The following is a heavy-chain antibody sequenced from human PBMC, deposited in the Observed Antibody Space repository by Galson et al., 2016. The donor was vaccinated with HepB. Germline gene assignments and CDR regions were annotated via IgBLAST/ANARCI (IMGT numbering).Heavy chain of an antibody. CDR1: GFTFSSHS. D-gene: IGHD7-27*01. Sequence: SLRLSCAASGFTFSSHSMTWVRQAPGKGLEYISNINYRGESTSYVDSVKGRFTISRDNSRNTLYLQMDNLRAEDTAIYYCVKDPNWEAGCWGRGTPVTVSS. J-gene: IGHJ4*02. CDR2: INYRGEST. CDR3: VKDPNWEAGC. V-gene: IGHV3-23*01.